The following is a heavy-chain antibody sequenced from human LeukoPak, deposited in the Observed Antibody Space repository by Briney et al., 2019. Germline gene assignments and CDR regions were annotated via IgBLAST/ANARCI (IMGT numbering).Heavy chain of an antibody. V-gene: IGHV1-8*03. CDR2: MNPNSGNT. CDR3: ARWMATISNFDY. CDR1: GYTFTSYD. Sequence: ASVKVSCKASGYTFTSYDINWVRQATGQGLEWMGWMNPNSGNTSYAQKFKGRVTITRNTSISTAYMELSGLRSEDTAVYYCARWMATISNFDYWGQGTLVTVSS. D-gene: IGHD5-24*01. J-gene: IGHJ4*02.